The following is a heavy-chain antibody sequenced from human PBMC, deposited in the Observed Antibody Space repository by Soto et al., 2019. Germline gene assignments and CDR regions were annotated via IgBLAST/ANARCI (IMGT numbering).Heavy chain of an antibody. CDR1: GGTFSNYA. CDR3: AESLGGWMFDY. V-gene: IGHV1-69*01. Sequence: QVQLVQSGAEVKKPGSSVKVSCKASGGTFSNYAISWVRQAPGQGLEWMGGIIPIFGTPNYAQKSQGRVTTTADESTSTANMELSDLRSEDTAVYYCAESLGGWMFDYWGQGTLVTVSS. D-gene: IGHD6-19*01. J-gene: IGHJ4*02. CDR2: IIPIFGTP.